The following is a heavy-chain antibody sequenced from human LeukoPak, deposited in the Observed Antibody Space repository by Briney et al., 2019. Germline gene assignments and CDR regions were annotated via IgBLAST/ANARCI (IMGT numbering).Heavy chain of an antibody. V-gene: IGHV1-2*02. D-gene: IGHD6-19*01. CDR3: ASIAVAGTSRDY. Sequence: ASVKVSCKASGYTFTGYYMHWVRQAPGQGLEWMGWINPNSGGTKYAQNFQGRVTMTWDTSISTAYMEVSRLRSEDMAVYYCASIAVAGTSRDYWGQGTLVTVSS. J-gene: IGHJ4*02. CDR2: INPNSGGT. CDR1: GYTFTGYY.